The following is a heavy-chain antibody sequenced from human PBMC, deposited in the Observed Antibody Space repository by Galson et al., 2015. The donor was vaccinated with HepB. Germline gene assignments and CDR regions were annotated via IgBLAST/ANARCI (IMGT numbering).Heavy chain of an antibody. CDR1: GFTFSDYY. J-gene: IGHJ4*02. D-gene: IGHD1-26*01. CDR3: APLGGATTASQGGY. CDR2: ISSSCSYT. V-gene: IGHV3-11*06. Sequence: SLRLSCAASGFTFSDYYMSWIRQAPGKGLEWVSYISSSCSYTNYADSVKGRFTISRDNAKNSLYLQMNSLRAEDTAVYYCAPLGGATTASQGGYWGQGTLVTVSS.